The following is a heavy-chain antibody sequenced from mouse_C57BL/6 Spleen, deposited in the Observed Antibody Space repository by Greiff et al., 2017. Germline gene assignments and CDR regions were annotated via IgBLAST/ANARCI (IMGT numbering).Heavy chain of an antibody. CDR3: ARNGNGYDGRDFDY. CDR2: IWPGGGT. D-gene: IGHD2-2*01. V-gene: IGHV2-9-1*01. CDR1: GFSLTSYA. Sequence: QVQLKESGPGLVAPSQSLSITCTVSGFSLTSYAISWVRQPPGKGLEWLGVIWPGGGTNDNSALKSRLSISKDNSKRQVFLKMNSLQTDDTARYYCARNGNGYDGRDFDYWGQGTTLTVSS. J-gene: IGHJ2*01.